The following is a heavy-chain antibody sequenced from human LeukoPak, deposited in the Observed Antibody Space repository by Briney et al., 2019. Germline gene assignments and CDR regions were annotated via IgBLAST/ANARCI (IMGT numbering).Heavy chain of an antibody. D-gene: IGHD3-10*01. CDR2: ISYDGSNK. CDR1: GFTFSSYG. Sequence: PGGSLRLSCAASGFTFSSYGMHWVRQAPGKGLEWVAVISYDGSNKYYADSVKGRFTIPRDNSKNTLYLQMNSLRAEDTAVYYCAKERSIYYGSGSFDYWGQGTLVTVSS. V-gene: IGHV3-30*18. CDR3: AKERSIYYGSGSFDY. J-gene: IGHJ4*02.